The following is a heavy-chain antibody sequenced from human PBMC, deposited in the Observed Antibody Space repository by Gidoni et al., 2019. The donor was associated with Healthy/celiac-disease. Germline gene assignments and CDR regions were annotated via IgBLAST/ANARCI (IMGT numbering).Heavy chain of an antibody. CDR3: ARSNDFWYYYGMDV. Sequence: EVQLLESGGGLVQTGGSLRLSRAASGFTFSRYAMSWVRQAPGKGLEWISAISGSGGSTYYADSVKGRLTISRDNSKNTLYLQMNSLRAEDTAVYYCARSNDFWYYYGMDVWGQGTTVTVSS. CDR1: GFTFSRYA. J-gene: IGHJ6*02. D-gene: IGHD3-3*01. CDR2: ISGSGGST. V-gene: IGHV3-23*01.